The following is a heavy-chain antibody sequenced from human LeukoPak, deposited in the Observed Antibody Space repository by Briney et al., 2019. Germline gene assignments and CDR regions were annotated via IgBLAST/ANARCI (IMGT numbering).Heavy chain of an antibody. Sequence: GGSLRLSCAASGYTFSSYSINWVRQAPGKGLEWVSSISVGSNYIYYADSVRGRFSVSRDDARNSLYLQMDSLRGDDTAVYYCARLRRNSDRSGYYYYYDYWGQGTLVTVSS. J-gene: IGHJ4*02. CDR3: ARLRRNSDRSGYYYYYDY. V-gene: IGHV3-21*01. CDR2: ISVGSNYI. CDR1: GYTFSSYS. D-gene: IGHD3-22*01.